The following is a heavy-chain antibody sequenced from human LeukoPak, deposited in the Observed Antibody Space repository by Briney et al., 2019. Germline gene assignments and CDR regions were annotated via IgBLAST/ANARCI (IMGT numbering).Heavy chain of an antibody. D-gene: IGHD3-3*01. J-gene: IGHJ6*03. CDR3: ARGSSIFGVVILDYYYYMDA. CDR2: IYYSGST. Sequence: SETPSLTCTVSGGSISSYYWSWIRQPPGKGLEWIGYIYYSGSTNYNPSLKSRVTISVDTSKNQFSLKLSSVTAADTAVYYCARGSSIFGVVILDYYYYMDAWGKGTTVTVSS. V-gene: IGHV4-59*08. CDR1: GGSISSYY.